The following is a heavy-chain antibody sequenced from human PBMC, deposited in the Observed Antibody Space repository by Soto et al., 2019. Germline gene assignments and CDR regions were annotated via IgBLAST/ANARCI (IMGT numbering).Heavy chain of an antibody. V-gene: IGHV3-23*01. CDR2: ISDSGGST. CDR1: GFTFSNYA. Sequence: EVQLLESGGGLVQPGGSLRLSCAASGFTFSNYAMNWVRQAPGKGLEWVSSISDSGGSTYFADSVKGRFTISRDNSKNTLFLQMNSLRADDTAVYYWLIYCSSTTCRGFDPWGQGSLVTVSS. CDR3: LIYCSSTTCRGFDP. J-gene: IGHJ5*02. D-gene: IGHD2-2*01.